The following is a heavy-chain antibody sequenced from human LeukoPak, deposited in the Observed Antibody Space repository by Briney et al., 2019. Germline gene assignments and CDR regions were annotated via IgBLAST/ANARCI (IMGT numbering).Heavy chain of an antibody. CDR1: GFTFSSYS. D-gene: IGHD3-10*01. Sequence: GGSLRLSCAASGFTFSSYSMNWVRQAPGKGLEWVSSISSSSSYIYYADSVKGRFTISRDNAKNSLYLQMNSLRAEDTAVFYCARVPQYGSGLYGMDVWGQGTTVTVSS. CDR2: ISSSSSYI. J-gene: IGHJ6*02. V-gene: IGHV3-21*01. CDR3: ARVPQYGSGLYGMDV.